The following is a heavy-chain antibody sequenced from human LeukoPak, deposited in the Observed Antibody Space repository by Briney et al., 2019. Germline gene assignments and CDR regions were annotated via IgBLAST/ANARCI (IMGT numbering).Heavy chain of an antibody. CDR2: IYHNGDT. D-gene: IGHD3-3*01. J-gene: IGHJ3*02. Sequence: SETLSLTCTVSGGTIRSDDYYWGWIRQPPGKGLEWIGSIYHNGDTYDRSSLNSRVTISIDTSKNQFSLMLTSVTAADTAVYSCARHRLEGDTFDIWGQGIMVTVSS. CDR3: ARHRLEGDTFDI. V-gene: IGHV4-39*01. CDR1: GGTIRSDDYY.